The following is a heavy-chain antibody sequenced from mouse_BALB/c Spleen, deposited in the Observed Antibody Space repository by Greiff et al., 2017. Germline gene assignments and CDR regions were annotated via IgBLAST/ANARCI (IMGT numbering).Heavy chain of an antibody. CDR3: ARGIYYFDY. J-gene: IGHJ2*01. V-gene: IGHV5-17*02. CDR1: GFTFSSFG. CDR2: ISSGSSTI. Sequence: EVQRVESGGGLVQPGGSRKLSCAASGFTFSSFGMHWVRQAPEKGLEWVAYISSGSSTIYYADTVKGRFTISRDNPKNTLFLQMTSLRSEDTAMYYCARGIYYFDYWGQGTTLTVSS.